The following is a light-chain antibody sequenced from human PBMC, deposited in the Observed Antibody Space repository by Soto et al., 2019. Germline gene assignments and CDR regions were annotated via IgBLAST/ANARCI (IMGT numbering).Light chain of an antibody. J-gene: IGLJ7*01. CDR1: SSNIGSKT. Sequence: QSVLTQPPSASGTPGQRVTISCSGSSSNIGSKTVNWYQQLPGTVPKLLIYNSYQRPSGVPDRFSGSKSGTSASLAISGLQSGDEAVYYCAAWDASLNGYVFGAGTQLTVL. V-gene: IGLV1-44*01. CDR3: AAWDASLNGYV. CDR2: NSY.